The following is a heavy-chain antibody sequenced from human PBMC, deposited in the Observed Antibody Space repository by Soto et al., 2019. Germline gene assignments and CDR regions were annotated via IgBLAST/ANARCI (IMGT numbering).Heavy chain of an antibody. V-gene: IGHV2-5*02. CDR1: GFSLSTSGVG. J-gene: IGHJ4*02. CDR3: AHRQTSTVTWDY. Sequence: QITLKESGPTLVKPTQTLTLTCTFSGFSLSTSGVGVGWIRQPPGKALEWLALIYWDDDKRYSPSLKSRLTIPKNTSKNQVVLTLTNLDPVDTATYYCAHRQTSTVTWDYWGQGTLVTVSS. D-gene: IGHD4-17*01. CDR2: IYWDDDK.